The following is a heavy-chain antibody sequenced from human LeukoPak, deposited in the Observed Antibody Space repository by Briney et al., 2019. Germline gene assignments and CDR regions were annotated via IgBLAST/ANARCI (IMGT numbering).Heavy chain of an antibody. CDR2: ISDSGTTI. V-gene: IGHV3-48*01. Sequence: PGGSLRLSCAASGFTFSSYSTNWVHQAPGKGLEWVSYISDSGTTIYYADSVKGRFTISRSSAWSSLYLQMSSLRAEDTAVYYCARRTTIFGVGYYMDVWGKGTTVTVSS. D-gene: IGHD3-3*01. J-gene: IGHJ6*03. CDR1: GFTFSSYS. CDR3: ARRTTIFGVGYYMDV.